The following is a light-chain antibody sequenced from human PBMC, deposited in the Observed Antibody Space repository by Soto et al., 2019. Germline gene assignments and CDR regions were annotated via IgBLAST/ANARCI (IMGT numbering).Light chain of an antibody. CDR1: QSVSSY. J-gene: IGKJ1*01. Sequence: EIVLTQSPATLSLSPGERAALSCRASQSVSSYLAWYQQKPGQAPRLLIYDASNRATGIPARLSGSGSGTDSTLTISSLEPEDFAVYSCQQRSNWPRVYWEFGQGTKVNI. CDR2: DAS. V-gene: IGKV3-11*01. CDR3: QQRSNWPRVYWE.